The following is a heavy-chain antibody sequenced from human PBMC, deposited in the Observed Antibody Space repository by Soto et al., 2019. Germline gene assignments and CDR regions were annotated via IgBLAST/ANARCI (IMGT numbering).Heavy chain of an antibody. V-gene: IGHV5-10-1*01. J-gene: IGHJ6*02. CDR2: IDPSDSYT. CDR1: GYSFTSYW. Sequence: LGESLKISCKGSGYSFTSYWISWVRQMPGKGLEWMGRIDPSDSYTNYSPSFQGHVTISADKSISTAYLQWSSLKASDTAIYYCAMGATGGDYYYGMDVWGQGTTVTVSS. CDR3: AMGATGGDYYYGMDV. D-gene: IGHD1-26*01.